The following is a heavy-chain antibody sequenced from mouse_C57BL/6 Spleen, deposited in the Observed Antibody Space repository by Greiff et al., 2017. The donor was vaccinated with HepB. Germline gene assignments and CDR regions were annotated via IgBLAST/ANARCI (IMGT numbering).Heavy chain of an antibody. D-gene: IGHD2-1*01. V-gene: IGHV1-55*01. Sequence: QVQLKQPGAELVKPGASVKMSCKASGYTFTSYWITWVKQRPGQGLEWIGDIYPGSGSTNYNEKFKSKATLTVDTSSSTAYMQLSSLTSEDSAVYYCARPGGNYDYAMDYWGQGTSVTVSS. CDR3: ARPGGNYDYAMDY. J-gene: IGHJ4*01. CDR1: GYTFTSYW. CDR2: IYPGSGST.